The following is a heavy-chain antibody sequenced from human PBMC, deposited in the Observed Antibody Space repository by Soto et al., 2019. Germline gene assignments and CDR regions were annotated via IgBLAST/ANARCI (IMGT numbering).Heavy chain of an antibody. J-gene: IGHJ6*02. CDR3: AREGGAGYDFWSGYFVPAYYYYGMDV. D-gene: IGHD3-3*01. V-gene: IGHV3-74*01. CDR1: GFTFSSYW. Sequence: PGGSLRLSCAASGFTFSSYWMHWVRQAPGKGLVWVSRINSDGSSTSYADSVKGRFTISRDNAKNTLYLQMNSLRAEDTAVYYCAREGGAGYDFWSGYFVPAYYYYGMDVWGQGTTVTVSS. CDR2: INSDGSST.